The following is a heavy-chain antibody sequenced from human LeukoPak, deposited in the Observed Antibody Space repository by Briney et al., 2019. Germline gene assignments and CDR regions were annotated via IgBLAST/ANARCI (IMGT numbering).Heavy chain of an antibody. V-gene: IGHV3-30*18. D-gene: IGHD3-10*01. CDR3: VKSSGTDDYGMDA. CDR1: GFTFNKCG. J-gene: IGHJ6*02. Sequence: GGSLRLSCAASGFTFNKCGMHWVRHGPGKGLEWVARILYDGSRQYYTESVKGRFTIARDNSKNTLFLEMNSLRDEDTAVYYCVKSSGTDDYGMDAWGQGTTVTVSS. CDR2: ILYDGSRQ.